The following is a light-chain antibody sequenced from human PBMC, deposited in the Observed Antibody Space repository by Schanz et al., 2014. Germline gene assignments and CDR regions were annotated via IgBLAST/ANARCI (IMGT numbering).Light chain of an antibody. Sequence: QSALTQPPSASGSPGQSVTISCTGTSSDVGGYNQVSWYQQHPGKAPKLMIYEVSKRPSGVPDRFSGSKSGNTASLTVSGLQAEDEADYYCCSYAGAYTWVFGGGTKVTVL. CDR2: EVS. CDR1: SSDVGGYNQ. V-gene: IGLV2-8*01. J-gene: IGLJ3*02. CDR3: CSYAGAYTWV.